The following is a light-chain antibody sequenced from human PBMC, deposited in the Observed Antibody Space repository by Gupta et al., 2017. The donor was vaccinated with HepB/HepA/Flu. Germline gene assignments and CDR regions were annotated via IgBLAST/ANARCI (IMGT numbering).Light chain of an antibody. CDR3: QQSYNIPFS. CDR2: DAS. V-gene: IGKV1-39*01. J-gene: IGKJ2*01. CDR1: QNINNY. Sequence: IQMTQSPSSLSASVGDRVTITCRTSQNINNYLNWYQQKPGKAPKLLIYDASNFKSGVPSRFSGSGFGTDFTLPIKKLQPEDFASYYCQQSYNIPFSFGQGTKLDIK.